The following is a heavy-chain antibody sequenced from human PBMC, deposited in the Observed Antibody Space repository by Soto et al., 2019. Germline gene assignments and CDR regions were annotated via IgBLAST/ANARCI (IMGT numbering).Heavy chain of an antibody. V-gene: IGHV1-18*04. CDR3: ARDLGYCSGGSCYPHPLDY. D-gene: IGHD2-15*01. J-gene: IGHJ4*02. Sequence: ASVKVCCKASGDTFTSYGIRWVRQAPGQGLEWMGWISAYNGNTNYAQKLQGRVTITTDTSTRTAYTELRSLRSDDTAVYYCARDLGYCSGGSCYPHPLDYSRQGTLVTVSS. CDR1: GDTFTSYG. CDR2: ISAYNGNT.